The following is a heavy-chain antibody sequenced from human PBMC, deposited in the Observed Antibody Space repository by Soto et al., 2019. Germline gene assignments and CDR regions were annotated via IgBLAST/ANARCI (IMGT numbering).Heavy chain of an antibody. CDR2: IYNSGST. V-gene: IGHV4-39*01. D-gene: IGHD6-13*01. CDR3: ARQGQQLVLDYYYYYGMDV. Sequence: SETLSLTCTVSGGSISSSSYYWGCIRQPQGKGLEWIGSIYNSGSTYYKPSLNSRVTISEDASKKQIHLKLSSVTAADTAVYYCARQGQQLVLDYYYYYGMDVWGQGTTVT. CDR1: GGSISSSSYY. J-gene: IGHJ6*02.